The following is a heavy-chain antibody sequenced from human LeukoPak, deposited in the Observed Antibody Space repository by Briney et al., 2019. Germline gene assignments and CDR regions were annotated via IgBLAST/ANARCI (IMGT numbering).Heavy chain of an antibody. J-gene: IGHJ3*02. CDR3: ARDHPSSSWYTAFDI. CDR2: ITTGGSSI. D-gene: IGHD6-13*01. CDR1: GFTFSAYA. Sequence: SGGSLRLSCAASGFTFSAYAMAWVRQAPGKGLECVSHITTGGSSIFYADSVKGRFTISRDNSKNTLYLQMNSLRAEDTAVYYCARDHPSSSWYTAFDIWGQGTMVTVSS. V-gene: IGHV3-48*01.